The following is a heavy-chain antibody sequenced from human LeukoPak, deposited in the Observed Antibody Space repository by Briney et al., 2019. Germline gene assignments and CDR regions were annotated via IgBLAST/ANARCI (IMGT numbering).Heavy chain of an antibody. D-gene: IGHD2-2*01. CDR3: ARGHVGDIVVVPAATASDY. CDR1: GGSFSGYY. CDR2: INHSGST. J-gene: IGHJ4*02. V-gene: IGHV4-34*01. Sequence: ASETLSLTCAVYGGSFSGYYWSWIRQPPGKGLEWIGEINHSGSTNYNPSLKSRVTISVDTSKNQFSLKLSSVTAADTAVYYCARGHVGDIVVVPAATASDYWGQGTLVTVSS.